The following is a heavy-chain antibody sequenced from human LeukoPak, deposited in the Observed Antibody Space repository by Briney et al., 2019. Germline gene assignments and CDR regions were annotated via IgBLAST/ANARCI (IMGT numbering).Heavy chain of an antibody. D-gene: IGHD2-15*01. CDR1: GLTFSTYN. V-gene: IGHV3-21*01. J-gene: IGHJ4*02. CDR2: ITSSSSYI. Sequence: GGSLRLSCAASGLTFSTYNMNWVRQAPGKGLEWVSSITSSSSYIYYADSVKGRFTISRDNAKNSLYLQMNSLRAEDTAVYYCARDLAAATSYWGQGTLVTVSS. CDR3: ARDLAAATSY.